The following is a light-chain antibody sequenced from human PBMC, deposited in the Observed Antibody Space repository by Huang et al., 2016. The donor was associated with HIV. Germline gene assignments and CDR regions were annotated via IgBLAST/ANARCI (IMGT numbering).Light chain of an antibody. CDR2: GAS. CDR1: QSVSSN. J-gene: IGKJ2*01. V-gene: IGKV3D-15*01. Sequence: EVVMTQSPATLSVSPGERSTLSCRASQSVSSNLAWYQQKPGQAPRLLIYGASTRATGIPARCSGSGSGTEFTLTISSLQSEDFAVYYCQQYNNWPPVTFGQGTKLEIK. CDR3: QQYNNWPPVT.